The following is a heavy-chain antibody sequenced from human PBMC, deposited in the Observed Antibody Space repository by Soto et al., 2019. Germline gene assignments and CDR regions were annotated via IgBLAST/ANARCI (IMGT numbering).Heavy chain of an antibody. CDR2: IYYSGST. CDR3: ERFSGMRYYYYGMDV. CDR1: GGSISSYY. J-gene: IGHJ6*02. Sequence: SETLSLTCTVSGGSISSYYWSWIRQPPGKGLEWIGYIYYSGSTNYNPSLKSRVTISVDTSKNQFSLKLSSVTAADTAVYYCERFSGMRYYYYGMDVWGQGTTVTVYS. V-gene: IGHV4-59*01.